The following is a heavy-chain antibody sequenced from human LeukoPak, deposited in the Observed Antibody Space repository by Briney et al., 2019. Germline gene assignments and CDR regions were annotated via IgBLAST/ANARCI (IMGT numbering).Heavy chain of an antibody. CDR1: GYTFTGYY. CDR2: INPHSGGT. Sequence: ASVKVSCKASGYTFTGYYMHWVRQAPGQGLEWMGWINPHSGGTNYAQKFQGRVTMTRDTSISTAYMELSRLRSDDTAVYYCARETYYYDSSGYYYSAGLDYWGQGTLVTVSS. J-gene: IGHJ4*02. D-gene: IGHD3-22*01. CDR3: ARETYYYDSSGYYYSAGLDY. V-gene: IGHV1-2*02.